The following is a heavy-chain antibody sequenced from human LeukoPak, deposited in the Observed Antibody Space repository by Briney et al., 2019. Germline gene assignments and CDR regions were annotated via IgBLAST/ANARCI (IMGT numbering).Heavy chain of an antibody. J-gene: IGHJ4*02. D-gene: IGHD5-18*01. V-gene: IGHV3-15*01. CDR3: TTVAWMQLWSIDS. Sequence: PGGSLRLSCAASGFTFSNAWMSWVRQAPGKGLEWVGRIRSKSDGGTTDYAAPVKGRFTISRDDSQNTLYLQMNSLKTEDTAVYFCTTVAWMQLWSIDSWGQGTLVTVSS. CDR2: IRSKSDGGTT. CDR1: GFTFSNAW.